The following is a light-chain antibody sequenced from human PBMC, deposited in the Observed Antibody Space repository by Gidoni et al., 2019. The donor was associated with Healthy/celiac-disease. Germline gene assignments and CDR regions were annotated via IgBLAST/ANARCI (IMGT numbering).Light chain of an antibody. CDR2: DVS. CDR1: SSDVGGYNY. Sequence: QSALTQPASVSGSPGQSITISFTGTSSDVGGYNYVSWYQQQPGKAPKLMIYDVSNRPSGVSNRFSGSKSGNTASLTISGLQAEDESDYYCSSYTSSSTLYVFGTGTKVTVL. J-gene: IGLJ1*01. V-gene: IGLV2-14*01. CDR3: SSYTSSSTLYV.